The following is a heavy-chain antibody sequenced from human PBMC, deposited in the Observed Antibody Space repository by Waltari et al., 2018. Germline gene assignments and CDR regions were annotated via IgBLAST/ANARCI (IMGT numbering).Heavy chain of an antibody. CDR2: IYHSGST. CDR3: ASYYCTGGVCFFDY. CDR1: GGSISSGGYS. J-gene: IGHJ4*02. D-gene: IGHD2-8*02. V-gene: IGHV4-30-2*01. Sequence: QLQLQESGSGLVKPSQTLSLTCAVSGGSISSGGYSWSCIRQPPGKGLEWIGYIYHSGSTYYNPSLKSRVTISVDRSKNQFSLKLSSVTAADTAVYYCASYYCTGGVCFFDYWGQGTLVTVSS.